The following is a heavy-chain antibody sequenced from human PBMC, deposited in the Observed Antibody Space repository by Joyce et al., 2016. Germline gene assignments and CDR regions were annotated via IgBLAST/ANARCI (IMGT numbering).Heavy chain of an antibody. Sequence: QVQLQESGPGLLKASGTLSLTCTVSGDSISNGDWWSWVRQPPGKGLEWIVEVHHSGWTNYIPSLKSRVIISIAKSTNQFSLTLSSVTAADTATYYCTKDQGSHPGFWGQGALVTVSS. CDR3: TKDQGSHPGF. CDR2: VHHSGWT. CDR1: GDSISNGDW. D-gene: IGHD1-26*01. V-gene: IGHV4-4*02. J-gene: IGHJ4*02.